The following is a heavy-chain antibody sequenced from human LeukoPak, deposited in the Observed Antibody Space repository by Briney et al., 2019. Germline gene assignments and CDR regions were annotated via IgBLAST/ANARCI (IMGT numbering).Heavy chain of an antibody. Sequence: SETLSLTCAFYGGSFTDYYWGWIRQPPGEGLEWIGEINHSGSTNYNPSLKTRVTISVDTSKNQFSLSLSSVTAADTAVYYCARNDFWSGSYYMDVWGKGTTVTVSS. CDR2: INHSGST. D-gene: IGHD3-3*01. J-gene: IGHJ6*03. CDR3: ARNDFWSGSYYMDV. CDR1: GGSFTDYY. V-gene: IGHV4-34*01.